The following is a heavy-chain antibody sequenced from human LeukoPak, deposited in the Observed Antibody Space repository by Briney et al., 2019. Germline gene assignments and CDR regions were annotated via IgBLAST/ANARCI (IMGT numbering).Heavy chain of an antibody. CDR3: AKSRLWFGDFDD. CDR2: ISGSGGST. Sequence: PGGSLRLSCAASGFTFRNYAMSWVRQAPGKGLEWVSGISGSGGSTYYADSLKGRFIISRDNPKNTMYLQMNSLRAEDTAVYYCAKSRLWFGDFDDWGQGTLATVSS. J-gene: IGHJ4*02. CDR1: GFTFRNYA. D-gene: IGHD3-10*01. V-gene: IGHV3-23*01.